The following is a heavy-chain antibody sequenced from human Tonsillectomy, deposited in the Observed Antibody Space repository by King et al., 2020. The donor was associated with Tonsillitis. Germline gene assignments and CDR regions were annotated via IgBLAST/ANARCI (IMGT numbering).Heavy chain of an antibody. V-gene: IGHV4-39*01. J-gene: IGHJ4*02. CDR3: ARDYGLN. D-gene: IGHD4-17*01. CDR1: GGSISSSPYY. Sequence: QLQESGPGPVKPSETLSLTCAVSGGSISSSPYYWGWIRQPPGKGLEWIGSFYYSGNTYYNPSLNSRVTISVDTSKNQFSLSLTSVTAADTAVYYCARDYGLNWGQGTLVTVSS. CDR2: FYYSGNT.